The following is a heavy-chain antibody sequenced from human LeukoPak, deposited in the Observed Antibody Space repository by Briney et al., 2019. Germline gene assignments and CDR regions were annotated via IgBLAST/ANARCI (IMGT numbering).Heavy chain of an antibody. CDR1: GNSFTSYW. Sequence: GESLKISCKGSGNSFTSYWIGWVRQMPGKGLEWMGIIYPGDSDTRYSPSFQGQVTMSADKSISTAYLQWSSLKASDTAVYYCAGHFYDSSGYYNPGAFDIRGQGTMVTVSS. V-gene: IGHV5-51*01. D-gene: IGHD3-22*01. J-gene: IGHJ3*02. CDR3: AGHFYDSSGYYNPGAFDI. CDR2: IYPGDSDT.